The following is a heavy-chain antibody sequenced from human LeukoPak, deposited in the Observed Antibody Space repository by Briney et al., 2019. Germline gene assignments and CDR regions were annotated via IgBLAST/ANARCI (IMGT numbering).Heavy chain of an antibody. J-gene: IGHJ4*02. CDR3: TPGEGDVVLVPGAPPPSDY. D-gene: IGHD2-2*01. Sequence: KPGGSLRLSCAASGFTFSHAWMSWVRQAPGKGLEWVGRIKSKTDGETTDYAAPVKGRFTISRDDSKSTVYLQMNSLKTEDTAVYFCTPGEGDVVLVPGAPPPSDYWGQGTLVTVSS. V-gene: IGHV3-15*01. CDR1: GFTFSHAW. CDR2: IKSKTDGETT.